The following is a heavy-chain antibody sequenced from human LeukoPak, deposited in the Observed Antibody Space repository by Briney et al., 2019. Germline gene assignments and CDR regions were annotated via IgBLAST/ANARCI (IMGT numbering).Heavy chain of an antibody. CDR3: AREGDDYRDRYYYMDV. D-gene: IGHD4-11*01. CDR1: GGSISSSSYY. V-gene: IGHV4-39*07. J-gene: IGHJ6*03. Sequence: PSETLSLTCTVSGGSISSSSYYWGWIRQPPGKGLEWIGSIYYSGSTYYNPSLKSRVTISVDTSKNQFSLKLSSVTAADTAVYYCAREGDDYRDRYYYMDVWGKGTTVTVSS. CDR2: IYYSGST.